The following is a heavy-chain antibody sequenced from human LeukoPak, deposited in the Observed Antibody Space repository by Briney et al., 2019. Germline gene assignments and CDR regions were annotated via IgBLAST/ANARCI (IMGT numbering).Heavy chain of an antibody. V-gene: IGHV3-33*08. CDR2: IWYDGSNK. Sequence: GGSLRLSCAASGFTFSSYAMHWVRQAPGKGLEWVAVIWYDGSNKYYADSVKGRFTISRDNSKNTLYLQMNSLRAEDTAVYYCARDPYDFWSGYSPYNWFDPWGQGTLVTVSS. CDR1: GFTFSSYA. D-gene: IGHD3-3*01. CDR3: ARDPYDFWSGYSPYNWFDP. J-gene: IGHJ5*02.